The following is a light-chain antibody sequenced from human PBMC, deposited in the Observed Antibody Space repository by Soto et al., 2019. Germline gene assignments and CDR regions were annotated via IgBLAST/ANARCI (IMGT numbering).Light chain of an antibody. J-gene: IGKJ2*02. CDR1: QDIKNY. CDR3: QHYDSVPCT. Sequence: DIQLTQSPSSVSASVGDRVTITCQASQDIKNYLIWYQQKPGKAPNLLIYDASTLGTGVSSRFSGSGSGTDFSFPITNLQPEDIATYFCQHYDSVPCTFGQGTRLEIK. CDR2: DAS. V-gene: IGKV1-33*01.